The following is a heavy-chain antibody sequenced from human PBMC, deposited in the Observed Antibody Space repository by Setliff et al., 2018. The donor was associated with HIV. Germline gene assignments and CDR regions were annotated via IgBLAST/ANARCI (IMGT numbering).Heavy chain of an antibody. D-gene: IGHD3-16*01. Sequence: VKVSCKASGYTFTSYAMHWVRQAPGQRLEWMGWINAGNGNTKYSQKFQGRVTITRDTSASTAYMELSSLRSEDTAVYYCARDGGRGTPNNNWFDPWGQGTLVTVSS. J-gene: IGHJ5*02. CDR2: INAGNGNT. CDR1: GYTFTSYA. V-gene: IGHV1-3*01. CDR3: ARDGGRGTPNNNWFDP.